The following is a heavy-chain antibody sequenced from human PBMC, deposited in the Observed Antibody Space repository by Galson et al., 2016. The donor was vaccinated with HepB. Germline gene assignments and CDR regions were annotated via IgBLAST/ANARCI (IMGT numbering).Heavy chain of an antibody. J-gene: IGHJ1*01. Sequence: ETLSLTCSVSGGPISGAYWSWTRQPPGKGLEWIAYMRDSGNTNYNPSLKSRVTISVDTSINQFSLRLSSVTAGDTAVYYCARAGGSAGMHWGQGTLVTVSS. D-gene: IGHD3-16*01. CDR2: MRDSGNT. CDR3: ARAGGSAGMH. V-gene: IGHV4-59*08. CDR1: GGPISGAY.